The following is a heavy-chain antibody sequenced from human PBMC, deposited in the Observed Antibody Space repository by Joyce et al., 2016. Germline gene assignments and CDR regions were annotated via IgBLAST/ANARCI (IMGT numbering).Heavy chain of an antibody. CDR1: GDSTSNTHNF. CDR2: VHYHEGI. Sequence: QLQLQESGPGLVKPSETLSLSCSVSGDSTSNTHNFWGWVRQPPGMGLEWIGYVHYHEGILYNPSLKSRITISLDTSKNQFSLKLNSVTAADTAIYYCARQMNWRFDPWGQGTLITVSS. V-gene: IGHV4-39*01. D-gene: IGHD1-1*01. J-gene: IGHJ5*02. CDR3: ARQMNWRFDP.